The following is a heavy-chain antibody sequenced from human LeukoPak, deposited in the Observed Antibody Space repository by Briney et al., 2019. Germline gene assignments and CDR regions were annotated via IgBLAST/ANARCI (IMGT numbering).Heavy chain of an antibody. CDR1: GGSFSGYY. V-gene: IGHV4-34*01. J-gene: IGHJ5*02. CDR3: ARDRLS. D-gene: IGHD3-16*02. Sequence: PSETLSLTCAVYGGSFSGYYWSWIRQPPGKGLEWIGEINHSGSTNYNPSLKSRVTISVDTSKNQFSLKLSSVTAADTAVYYCARDRLSWGQGTLVTVSS. CDR2: INHSGST.